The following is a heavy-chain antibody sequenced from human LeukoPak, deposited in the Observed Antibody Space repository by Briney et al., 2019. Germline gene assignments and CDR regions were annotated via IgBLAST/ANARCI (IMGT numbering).Heavy chain of an antibody. CDR3: ARGRFGLLWFGELER. J-gene: IGHJ4*02. CDR1: GYTFTNYY. V-gene: IGHV1-46*01. Sequence: ASVKVSCKASGYTFTNYYIHWVRQAPGQGLECMGIINPSGGSTSYAQKFQGRVTMTRDMSTSTVYMELSSLRSEDTAVYYCARGRFGLLWFGELERWGQGTLVTVSS. CDR2: INPSGGST. D-gene: IGHD3-10*01.